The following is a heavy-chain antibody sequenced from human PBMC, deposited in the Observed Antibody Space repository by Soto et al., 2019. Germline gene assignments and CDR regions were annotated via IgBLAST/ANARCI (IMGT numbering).Heavy chain of an antibody. D-gene: IGHD3-16*02. Sequence: VASVKVSCKASGYTFTSYGISWVRQAPGQGLEWIGWISAYNGNTNYAQNLQGRVTMTTDTSTSTAYMELRSLRSDDSAVFYCARVRAGLWGSYRYYFDYWGQGTLVTVSS. V-gene: IGHV1-18*04. J-gene: IGHJ4*02. CDR2: ISAYNGNT. CDR3: ARVRAGLWGSYRYYFDY. CDR1: GYTFTSYG.